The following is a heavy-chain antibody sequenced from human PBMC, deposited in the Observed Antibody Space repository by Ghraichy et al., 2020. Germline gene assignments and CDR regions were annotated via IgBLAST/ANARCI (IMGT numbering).Heavy chain of an antibody. CDR3: ARDPPYYYDSSGYYWRFDY. CDR2: ISGHGDT. V-gene: IGHV1-18*01. CDR1: GYTFSTFG. D-gene: IGHD3-22*01. Sequence: ASVKVSCKASGYTFSTFGISWVRQAPGQGLEWMGWISGHGDTHYAQRLQGRVSMTTDTSTSTAYMELRSLTSDDTAVSYFARDPPYYYDSSGYYWRFDYWGQRTLVTVSS. J-gene: IGHJ4*02.